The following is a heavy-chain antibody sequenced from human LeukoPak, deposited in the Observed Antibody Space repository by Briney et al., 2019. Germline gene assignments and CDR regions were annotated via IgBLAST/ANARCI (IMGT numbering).Heavy chain of an antibody. V-gene: IGHV3-30*02. D-gene: IGHD5-18*01. CDR3: AKEDARLGYSYGFDWIDP. J-gene: IGHJ5*02. CDR1: GFTFSDYG. CDR2: IRYDGNNK. Sequence: GGSLRLACAASGFTFSDYGMHWVRQAPGKGLEWVAFIRYDGNNKYYADSVKGRFTISRDNSKNTLYLQMNSLRAEDTAVYYCAKEDARLGYSYGFDWIDPWGQGTLVTVSS.